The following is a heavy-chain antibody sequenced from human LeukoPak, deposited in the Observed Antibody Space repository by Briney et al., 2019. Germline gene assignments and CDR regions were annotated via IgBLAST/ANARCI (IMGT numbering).Heavy chain of an antibody. Sequence: GESLKISCKGSGYTFANYWIGWVRQMPGKGLEWMGSIYPGDSETRYSPSFQGQVSVSADKSISAAYLQWSSLQASDTGMYYCATLDYCGGQSCWTFDYWGQGTLVTVSS. V-gene: IGHV5-51*01. CDR2: IYPGDSET. CDR1: GYTFANYW. J-gene: IGHJ4*02. CDR3: ATLDYCGGQSCWTFDY. D-gene: IGHD2-21*01.